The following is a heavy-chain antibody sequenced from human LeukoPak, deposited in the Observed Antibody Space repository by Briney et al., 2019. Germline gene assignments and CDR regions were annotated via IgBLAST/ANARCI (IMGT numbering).Heavy chain of an antibody. D-gene: IGHD3-22*01. CDR1: VYTLTELS. V-gene: IGHV1-24*01. CDR3: ASDSSGYYRFDY. J-gene: IGHJ4*02. Sequence: ASVEVSCKVSVYTLTELSMHCVRQAPGKGREWMGGFDPEDGETIYAQKFQGRVTMTEDTSTDTAYMELSSLRSEDTAVYYCASDSSGYYRFDYWGQGTLVTVSS. CDR2: FDPEDGET.